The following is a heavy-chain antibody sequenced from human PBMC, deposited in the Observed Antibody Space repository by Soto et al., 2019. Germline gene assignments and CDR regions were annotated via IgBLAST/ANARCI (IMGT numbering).Heavy chain of an antibody. Sequence: PSETLSLTCAVSGGSISSGGYSWSWIRQPPGKGPEWIGYIYHSGSTYYNPSLKSRVTISVDRSKNQFSLKLSSVTAADTAVYYCARGYGRNFDYWGQGTLVTVSS. V-gene: IGHV4-30-2*01. CDR2: IYHSGST. J-gene: IGHJ4*02. CDR3: ARGYGRNFDY. D-gene: IGHD5-18*01. CDR1: GGSISSGGYS.